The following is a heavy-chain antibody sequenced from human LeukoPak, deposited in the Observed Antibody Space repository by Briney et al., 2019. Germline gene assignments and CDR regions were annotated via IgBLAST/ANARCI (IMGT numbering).Heavy chain of an antibody. V-gene: IGHV4-59*01. Sequence: SETLSLTCTVSGGSISRYYWSWIRQPPGKGLEWIGYIYYSGSTNYNPSLKSRVTISVDTSKNQFSLKLSSVTAADTAVYYCARVNYDSRGYFFDYWGQGTLVTVSS. CDR1: GGSISRYY. D-gene: IGHD3-22*01. J-gene: IGHJ4*02. CDR3: ARVNYDSRGYFFDY. CDR2: IYYSGST.